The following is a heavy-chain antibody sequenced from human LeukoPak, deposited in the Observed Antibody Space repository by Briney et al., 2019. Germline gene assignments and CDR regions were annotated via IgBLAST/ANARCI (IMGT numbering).Heavy chain of an antibody. D-gene: IGHD3-22*01. J-gene: IGHJ6*03. V-gene: IGHV3-23*01. CDR3: AKNIRYYVSNGYPYYYYYMDV. CDR2: ISGSGGNT. Sequence: GGSLRLSCAASGFTFDDYAMHWVRQAPGKGLEWVSAISGSGGNTLYADSVKGRFTISRDKPKNTLYLQMNSLRAEDTAIYYCAKNIRYYVSNGYPYYYYYMDVWGKGTTVTVSS. CDR1: GFTFDDYA.